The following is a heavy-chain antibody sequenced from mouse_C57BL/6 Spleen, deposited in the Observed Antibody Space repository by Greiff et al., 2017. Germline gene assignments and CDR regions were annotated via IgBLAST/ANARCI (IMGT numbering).Heavy chain of an antibody. J-gene: IGHJ4*01. Sequence: VQLQQSGTVLARPGASVKMSCKTSGYTFTSSWLHWVKQRPGQGLEWIAAIYPGNSDTSYNQKFKGKAKLTAVTSASTAYMELSSLTNEDSAVYYCTIYYGNYDYAMDYWGQGTSVTVSS. CDR2: IYPGNSDT. V-gene: IGHV1-5*01. D-gene: IGHD2-1*01. CDR3: TIYYGNYDYAMDY. CDR1: GYTFTSSW.